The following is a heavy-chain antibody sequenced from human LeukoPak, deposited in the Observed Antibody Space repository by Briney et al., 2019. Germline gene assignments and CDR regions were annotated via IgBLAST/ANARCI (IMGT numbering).Heavy chain of an antibody. CDR2: IHFNGNT. CDR3: AGRVGATIWTGLHF. V-gene: IGHV4-39*01. D-gene: IGHD1-26*01. CDR1: GDSISGGTFY. J-gene: IGHJ4*02. Sequence: PSETLSLTCTVSGDSISGGTFYWGWVRQPPGQGLEWIGSIHFNGNTYYNPSLKSPVTISVDMPNNQFSLNLSSVTVAATAVYYCAGRVGATIWTGLHFWGQGILVTVSS.